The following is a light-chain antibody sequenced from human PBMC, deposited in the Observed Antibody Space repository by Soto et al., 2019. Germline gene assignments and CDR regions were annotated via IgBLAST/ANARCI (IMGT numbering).Light chain of an antibody. J-gene: IGKJ1*01. Sequence: DIQMTQSPSSLSASVGDRVTITCRASQRISTYLNWYQQKPGKAPKLLIFAAYTLESGVPSRFSGSASGTDFTLTISSLPPEDFAIYYCQQSYSTPRTFGQGTKVEIK. CDR1: QRISTY. CDR3: QQSYSTPRT. CDR2: AAY. V-gene: IGKV1-39*01.